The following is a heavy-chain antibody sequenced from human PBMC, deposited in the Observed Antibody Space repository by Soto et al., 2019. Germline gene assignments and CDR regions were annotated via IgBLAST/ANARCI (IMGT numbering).Heavy chain of an antibody. CDR1: GYSFTSYW. Sequence: PGESLKISCKGSGYSFTSYWIGWVRQMPGKGLEWMGIIYPGDSDTRYSPSFQGQVTISADKSISTAYLQWSSLKASDTAMYYCARSAVVVPAAIWDYYYGMDVWGQGTTVTVSS. CDR3: ARSAVVVPAAIWDYYYGMDV. D-gene: IGHD2-2*01. CDR2: IYPGDSDT. V-gene: IGHV5-51*01. J-gene: IGHJ6*02.